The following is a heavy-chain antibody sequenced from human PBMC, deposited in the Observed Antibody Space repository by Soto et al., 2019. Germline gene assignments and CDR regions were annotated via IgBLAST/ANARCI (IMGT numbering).Heavy chain of an antibody. CDR2: IYPGDSDT. CDR1: GYSFTSYW. V-gene: IGHV5-51*01. D-gene: IGHD1-26*01. J-gene: IGHJ6*02. Sequence: GESLKISCKGSGYSFTSYWIGWVRQIPWKGLEWMGIIYPGDSDTRYSPSFQGQVTISADKSISTAYLQWSSLKASDTAMYYCARQARWESYYSHVFSGRYGMDVWGQGTTVTVSS. CDR3: ARQARWESYYSHVFSGRYGMDV.